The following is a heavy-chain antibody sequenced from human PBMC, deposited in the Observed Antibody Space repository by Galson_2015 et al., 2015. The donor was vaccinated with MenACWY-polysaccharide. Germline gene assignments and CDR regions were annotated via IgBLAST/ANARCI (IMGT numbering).Heavy chain of an antibody. CDR1: GFSVSVNH. V-gene: IGHV3-53*01. D-gene: IGHD1-1*01. CDR3: ARGYNRAFDY. CDR2: IYSGGSI. J-gene: IGHJ4*02. Sequence: SLRLSCAASGFSVSVNHMSWVRQAPGKGLEWVSVIYSGGSIYYADSVKGRFTISRDNSKDTLYLQMNSLRADDTAVYYCARGYNRAFDYWAREPWSPSPQ.